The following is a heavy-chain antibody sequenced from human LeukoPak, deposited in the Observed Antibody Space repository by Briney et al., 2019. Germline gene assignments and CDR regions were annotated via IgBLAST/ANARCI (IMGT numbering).Heavy chain of an antibody. V-gene: IGHV1-2*02. Sequence: ASVKVSCKASGYTFTGYYMHWVRQAPGQGLEWMGWINPNSGGTNYAQKFQGRVTMTRDTSISTAYMELSKLRSDDTAVYYCAREASCTSCYKYYYYGMDVWGQGTTVTVSS. J-gene: IGHJ6*02. D-gene: IGHD2-2*02. CDR3: AREASCTSCYKYYYYGMDV. CDR1: GYTFTGYY. CDR2: INPNSGGT.